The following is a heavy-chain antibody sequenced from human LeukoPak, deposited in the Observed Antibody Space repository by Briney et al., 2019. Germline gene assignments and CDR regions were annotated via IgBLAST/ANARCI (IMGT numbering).Heavy chain of an antibody. CDR1: GFTFSSYA. Sequence: PGGSLRLSCAASGFTFSSYAMSWVRQAPGKGLEWVANIKQDGSEKYYVDSVKGRFTISRDNAKNSLYLQMNSLRAEDTAVYYCARDGIAAAVAVNSSWGQGTLVTVSS. CDR2: IKQDGSEK. CDR3: ARDGIAAAVAVNSS. J-gene: IGHJ4*02. D-gene: IGHD6-13*01. V-gene: IGHV3-7*01.